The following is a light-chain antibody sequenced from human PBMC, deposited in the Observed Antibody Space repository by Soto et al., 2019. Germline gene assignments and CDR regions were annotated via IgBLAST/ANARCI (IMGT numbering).Light chain of an antibody. J-gene: IGLJ2*01. CDR2: EVG. CDR1: SSDVGRYNL. CDR3: CSYAGSTTCVV. Sequence: QSVLTQPASVSGAPGQSITISCTGTSSDVGRYNLVSWYQQHPGKAPKLMIYEVGKRPSGVSNRFSGSKSGNTASLTISGLQAEDEADYYCCSYAGSTTCVVFGGGTKVTVL. V-gene: IGLV2-23*02.